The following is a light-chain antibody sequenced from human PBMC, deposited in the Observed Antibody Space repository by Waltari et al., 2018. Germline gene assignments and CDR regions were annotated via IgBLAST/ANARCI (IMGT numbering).Light chain of an antibody. V-gene: IGLV2-23*02. CDR2: AVT. CDR1: SGDVGRSDI. Sequence: QSALTQPASVSGSPGQSITLPCTGASGDVGRSDIVPWYQQYPGKAPKLMISAVTKRPSVVSNRFSGSKSGNMASLTISGLQAEDEADYYCCSFARSTTFAVVFGGGTKLTVL. J-gene: IGLJ2*01. CDR3: CSFARSTTFAVV.